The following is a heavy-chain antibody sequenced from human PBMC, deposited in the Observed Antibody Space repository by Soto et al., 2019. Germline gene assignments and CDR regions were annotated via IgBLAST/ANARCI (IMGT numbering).Heavy chain of an antibody. V-gene: IGHV3-23*01. Sequence: HPGGSLRLSCAASGFTFNNYAMSWVRQAPGKGLEWVSVVRGSGGGTDYADSVKGRFTISRDNSKNTLYLQMNRLRAEDMALYYCAKDFSTVTTSTLFDYWGQGTLVTSPQ. CDR2: VRGSGGGT. D-gene: IGHD4-17*01. CDR1: GFTFNNYA. CDR3: AKDFSTVTTSTLFDY. J-gene: IGHJ4*02.